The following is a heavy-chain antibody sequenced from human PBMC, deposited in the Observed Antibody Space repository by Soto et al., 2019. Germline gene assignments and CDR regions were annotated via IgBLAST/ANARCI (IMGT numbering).Heavy chain of an antibody. V-gene: IGHV4-34*01. CDR1: GDSISSYY. CDR2: INHSGST. D-gene: IGHD5-18*01. Sequence: SETLSLTCTVSGDSISSYYWSWIRQPPGKGLEWIGEINHSGSTNYNPSLKSRVTISVDTSKNQFSLKLSSVTAADTAVYYCARGQGGYSYPNWFDPWGQGTLVTVSS. J-gene: IGHJ5*02. CDR3: ARGQGGYSYPNWFDP.